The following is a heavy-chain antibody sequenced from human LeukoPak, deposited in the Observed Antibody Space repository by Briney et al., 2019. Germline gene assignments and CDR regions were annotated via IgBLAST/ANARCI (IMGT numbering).Heavy chain of an antibody. V-gene: IGHV1-2*02. CDR2: INPNSGGT. J-gene: IGHJ5*02. D-gene: IGHD2-8*01. CDR1: GYTFTGYY. Sequence: GASVKVSCKASGYTFTGYYMHWVRQAPGQGLGWMGWINPNSGGTNYAQKFQGRVTMTRDTSISTAYMELSRLRSDDTAVYYCARDGILGYCTNGVCHNWFDPWGQGTLVTVSS. CDR3: ARDGILGYCTNGVCHNWFDP.